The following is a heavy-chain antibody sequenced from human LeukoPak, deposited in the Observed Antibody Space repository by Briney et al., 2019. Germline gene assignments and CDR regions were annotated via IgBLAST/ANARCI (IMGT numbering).Heavy chain of an antibody. Sequence: SETLSLTCAVYGGSFSGYYWSWIRQPPGKGLEWIGEIHHSGSTNYNPSLKSRVTISLETSKSQLSLKLSSVTAADTAMYYCARGRLDGYFFDYWGQGTLVTVSS. J-gene: IGHJ4*02. CDR2: IHHSGST. V-gene: IGHV4-34*01. CDR3: ARGRLDGYFFDY. CDR1: GGSFSGYY.